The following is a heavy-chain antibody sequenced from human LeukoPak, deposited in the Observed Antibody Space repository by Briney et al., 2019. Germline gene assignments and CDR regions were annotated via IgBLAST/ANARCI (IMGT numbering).Heavy chain of an antibody. V-gene: IGHV3-53*01. D-gene: IGHD6-6*01. CDR3: AREYSSSSGRSFDY. CDR1: GFTVSSSY. J-gene: IGHJ4*02. Sequence: PGGSLRLSCAASGFTVSSSYMYWARQAPGKGLEWVSFFYRGDSTYYAESVRGRFTISRDNSKNTLYLLMNSLIPEDTAVYYCAREYSSSSGRSFDYWGQGTLVTVSS. CDR2: FYRGDST.